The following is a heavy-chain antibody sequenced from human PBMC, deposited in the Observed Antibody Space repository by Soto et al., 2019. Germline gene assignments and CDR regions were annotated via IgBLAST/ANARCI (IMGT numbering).Heavy chain of an antibody. CDR3: VSRLFRAPFYY. D-gene: IGHD3-10*01. J-gene: IGHJ4*02. CDR2: IYYIGNT. CDR1: GSSVGDSSYY. V-gene: IGHV4-39*01. Sequence: SETLSLTCTVSGSSVGDSSYYWGWIPQSPGKGLELISTIYYIGNTDYRPSLKRRFTISADTAKNESSLSLRSVTAEDAGVYYCVSRLFRAPFYYWGRGIVVTVSS.